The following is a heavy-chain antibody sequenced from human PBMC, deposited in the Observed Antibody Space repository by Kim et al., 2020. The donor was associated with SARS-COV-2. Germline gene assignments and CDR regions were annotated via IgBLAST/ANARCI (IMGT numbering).Heavy chain of an antibody. J-gene: IGHJ4*02. Sequence: SETLSLTCAVYGGSFSGYYSSWIRQPPGKGLEWIGEINHSGSTNYNPSLKSRVTISVDTSKNQFSLKLSSVTAADTAVYYCARVGIAAAQDYWGQGTLVT. CDR2: INHSGST. CDR3: ARVGIAAAQDY. D-gene: IGHD6-13*01. CDR1: GGSFSGYY. V-gene: IGHV4-34*01.